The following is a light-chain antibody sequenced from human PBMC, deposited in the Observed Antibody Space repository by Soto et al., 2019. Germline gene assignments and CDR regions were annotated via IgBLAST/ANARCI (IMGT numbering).Light chain of an antibody. CDR3: HQASSFPLS. CDR1: QGIGNA. V-gene: IGKV1-6*01. J-gene: IGKJ4*01. CDR2: KAS. Sequence: AIQMTQSPSSLSASVGDRVTISCRASQGIGNALGWYQQKPGRAPNLLIYKASTLQTGVPSRFSGSGSGTDFTLTITNLQPEDFATYYCHQASSFPLSFGGGTKVDIK.